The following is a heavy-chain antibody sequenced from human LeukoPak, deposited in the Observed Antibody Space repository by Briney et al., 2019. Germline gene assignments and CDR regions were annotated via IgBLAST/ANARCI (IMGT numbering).Heavy chain of an antibody. V-gene: IGHV3-30-3*01. CDR2: ISYDGSNK. D-gene: IGHD1-26*01. J-gene: IGHJ5*02. CDR3: ASTSIVGATRWFDP. Sequence: PGRSLRLSCAASGFTFSSYAMHWVRQAPGKGLEWVAVISYDGSNKYYADSVKGRFTISRDNAKNSLYLQMNSLRAEDTAVYYCASTSIVGATRWFDPWGQGTLVTVSS. CDR1: GFTFSSYA.